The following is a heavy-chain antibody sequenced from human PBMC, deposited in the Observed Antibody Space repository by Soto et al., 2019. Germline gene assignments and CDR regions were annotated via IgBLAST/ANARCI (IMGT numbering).Heavy chain of an antibody. Sequence: EVQLVESGGGLVQPGGSLRRSCAASEFTFSGRSVHWVRQAPGKGLVWVSGIDKVGTDSTYADSVKGRFTSSRDNAKNTVYLQMNGLRVEDTAVYYCARGEFGPDVWGKGTTVTVSS. D-gene: IGHD3-16*01. CDR1: EFTFSGRS. V-gene: IGHV3-74*01. CDR2: IDKVGTDS. J-gene: IGHJ6*03. CDR3: ARGEFGPDV.